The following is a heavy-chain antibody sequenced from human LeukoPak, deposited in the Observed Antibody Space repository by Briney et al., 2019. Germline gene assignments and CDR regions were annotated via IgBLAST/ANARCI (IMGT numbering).Heavy chain of an antibody. CDR1: GGSISSGGYY. J-gene: IGHJ2*01. V-gene: IGHV4-31*03. D-gene: IGHD2-2*01. Sequence: SETLSLTCIVSGGSISSGGYYWSWIRQHPGKGLEWIGYIYYSGSTYYNPSLKSRVTISVDTPKNQFSLKLSSVAAADTAVYYCARTVVPAASSFWYFDLWGRGTLVTVSS. CDR2: IYYSGST. CDR3: ARTVVPAASSFWYFDL.